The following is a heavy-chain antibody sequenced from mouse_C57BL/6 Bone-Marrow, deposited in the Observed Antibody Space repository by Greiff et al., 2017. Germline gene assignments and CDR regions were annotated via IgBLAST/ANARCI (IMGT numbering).Heavy chain of an antibody. J-gene: IGHJ2*01. CDR3: ARSSNYYDYDVDY. D-gene: IGHD2-4*01. CDR2: INPGSGGT. V-gene: IGHV1-54*01. CDR1: GYAFTNYL. Sequence: VQLQQSGAELVRPGTSVKVSCKASGYAFTNYLIEWVKQRPGQGLEWIGVINPGSGGTNYNEKFKGKATLTADKSSSTAYMQLSSLTSEDSAVYFCARSSNYYDYDVDYWGQGTTLTVSS.